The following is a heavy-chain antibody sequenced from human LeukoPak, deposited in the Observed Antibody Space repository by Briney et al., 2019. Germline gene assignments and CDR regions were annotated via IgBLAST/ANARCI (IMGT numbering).Heavy chain of an antibody. CDR2: INHSGST. CDR1: GGSISSGNYY. CDR3: ARHRTYYYGSGSFDY. J-gene: IGHJ4*02. V-gene: IGHV4-39*01. D-gene: IGHD3-10*01. Sequence: SETLSLTCTVSGGSISSGNYYWSWIRQPPGKGLEWIGEINHSGSTNYNPSLKSRVTISVDTSKNQFSLKLSSVTAADTAVYYCARHRTYYYGSGSFDYWGQGTLVTVSS.